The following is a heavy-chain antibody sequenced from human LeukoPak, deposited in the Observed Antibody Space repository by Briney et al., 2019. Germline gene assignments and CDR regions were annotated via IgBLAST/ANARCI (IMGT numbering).Heavy chain of an antibody. CDR3: ARDWGDSKIDE. D-gene: IGHD2-21*02. J-gene: IGHJ4*02. Sequence: PGGSLRLSCAASGFSVNNNYMNWVRLAPGKGPEWVSLIDGGGTTYYADSVKGRFTISRDNSQNTLYLQMDSLRADDTAVYYCARDWGDSKIDECGQGTLVTVSS. V-gene: IGHV3-66*01. CDR2: IDGGGTT. CDR1: GFSVNNNY.